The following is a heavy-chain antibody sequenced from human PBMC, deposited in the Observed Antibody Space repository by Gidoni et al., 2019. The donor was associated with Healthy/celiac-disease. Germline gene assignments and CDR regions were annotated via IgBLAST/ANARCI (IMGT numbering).Heavy chain of an antibody. Sequence: EVQLVESGGGLVQPGRSLRLSCAASGFTFDDYAMHWVRHAPGKGLEWVAGISWNSGSIGYADSVKGRFTISRDIAKNSLYLEKNRLRAEDTALYYCASGGYWGQGTLVTVSS. CDR3: ASGGY. J-gene: IGHJ4*02. CDR1: GFTFDDYA. CDR2: ISWNSGSI. V-gene: IGHV3-9*01. D-gene: IGHD3-16*01.